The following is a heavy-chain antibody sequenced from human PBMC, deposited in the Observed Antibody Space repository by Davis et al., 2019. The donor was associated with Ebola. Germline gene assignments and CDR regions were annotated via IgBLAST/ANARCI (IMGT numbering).Heavy chain of an antibody. V-gene: IGHV1-46*03. CDR2: INPSGGST. CDR3: AREDIVVVVAAPWDYYYYGMDV. J-gene: IGHJ6*02. Sequence: ASVQVSCKASGYTFTSYYMHWVRQAPGQGLEWMGIINPSGGSTSYAQKFQGRVTMTRDTSTSTVYMELSSLRSEDTAVYYCAREDIVVVVAAPWDYYYYGMDVWGQGTTVTVSS. D-gene: IGHD2-15*01. CDR1: GYTFTSYY.